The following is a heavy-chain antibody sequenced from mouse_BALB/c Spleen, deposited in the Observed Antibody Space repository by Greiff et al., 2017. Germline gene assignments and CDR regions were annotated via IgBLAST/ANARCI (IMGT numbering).Heavy chain of an antibody. CDR2: IWGGGST. V-gene: IGHV2-6-5*01. Sequence: VKLQESGPDLVAPSQSLSITCTVSGFSLTDYGVSWIRQPPGKGLEWLGVIWGGGSTYYNSALKSRLSISKDNSKSQVFLKMNSLQTDDTAMYYCAIYGSSYDAMDYWGQGTSVTVSS. CDR1: GFSLTDYG. CDR3: AIYGSSYDAMDY. J-gene: IGHJ4*01. D-gene: IGHD1-1*01.